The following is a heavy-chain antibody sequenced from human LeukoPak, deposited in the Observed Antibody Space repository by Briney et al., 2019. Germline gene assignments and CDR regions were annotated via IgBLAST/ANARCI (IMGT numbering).Heavy chain of an antibody. J-gene: IGHJ3*02. CDR1: GYTFTGYY. CDR3: ARVRTQHCSGGSCYFKQRDAFDI. Sequence: ASVKVSCKASGYTFTGYYMHWVRQAPGQGLEWMGWINPNSGGTNYAQKFQGRVTMTRDTSISTAYMELSRLRSDDTAVYYCARVRTQHCSGGSCYFKQRDAFDIWGQGTMVTVSS. D-gene: IGHD2-15*01. V-gene: IGHV1-2*02. CDR2: INPNSGGT.